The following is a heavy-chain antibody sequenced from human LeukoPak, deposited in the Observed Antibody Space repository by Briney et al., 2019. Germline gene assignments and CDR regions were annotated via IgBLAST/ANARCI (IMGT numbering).Heavy chain of an antibody. Sequence: SETLSLTCSVSGGSISNYYWSWIRQPPGKGLEWIGYLYYSGDTNYNPSLKSRVTISVDKSKNQFSLSLSSVTAADTAVYYCASSHPLGSNNDYYTPFDYWGLGTLVTVSS. CDR1: GGSISNYY. CDR3: ASSHPLGSNNDYYTPFDY. J-gene: IGHJ4*02. V-gene: IGHV4-59*01. CDR2: LYYSGDT. D-gene: IGHD3-3*01.